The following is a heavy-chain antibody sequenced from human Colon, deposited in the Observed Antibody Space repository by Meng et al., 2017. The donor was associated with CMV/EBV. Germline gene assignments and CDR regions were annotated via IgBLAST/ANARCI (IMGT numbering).Heavy chain of an antibody. CDR3: ASLSGGDFDY. Sequence: QVLRVQSWDEVTKPGAYRKASCKASGYPFHGYLMYWVRQAPGQGLEWLGVINPITGGTNYAQKFQGRVTMTRDTSMNTAYMELSRLRSDDTAVYYCASLSGGDFDYWGQGTLVTVSS. D-gene: IGHD1-26*01. J-gene: IGHJ4*02. CDR2: INPITGGT. CDR1: GYPFHGYL. V-gene: IGHV1-2*02.